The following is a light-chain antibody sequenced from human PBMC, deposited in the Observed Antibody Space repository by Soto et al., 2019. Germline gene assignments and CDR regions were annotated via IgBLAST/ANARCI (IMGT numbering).Light chain of an antibody. CDR3: SSYTSSSTRV. J-gene: IGLJ3*02. Sequence: QSVLTQPASVSGSPGQSITISCTGTSSDVGSYNLVSWYQQHPGKAPKLMIYEGSKRPSGVSNRFSGSKSGNTASLTISGLQAEDEADYYCSSYTSSSTRVFGGGTKDRP. CDR1: SSDVGSYNL. CDR2: EGS. V-gene: IGLV2-14*02.